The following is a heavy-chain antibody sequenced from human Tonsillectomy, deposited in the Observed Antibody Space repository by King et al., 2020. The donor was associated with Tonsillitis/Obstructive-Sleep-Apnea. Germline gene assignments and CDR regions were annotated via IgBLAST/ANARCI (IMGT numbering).Heavy chain of an antibody. CDR2: IDPSDSYI. Sequence: VQLVESGAEVEKPGESLRISCKGSGYSFTSYWISWVRQMPGKGLEWMGRIDPSDSYIDYSPSFQGHVTISADKSISTAYLQWSSLKASDTAMYYCASAGGYYSGMDVWGHGTTVTVSS. CDR3: ASAGGYYSGMDV. CDR1: GYSFTSYW. D-gene: IGHD3-10*01. V-gene: IGHV5-10-1*03. J-gene: IGHJ6*02.